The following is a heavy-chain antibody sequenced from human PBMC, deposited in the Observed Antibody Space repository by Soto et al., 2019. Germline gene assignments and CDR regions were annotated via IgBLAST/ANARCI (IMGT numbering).Heavy chain of an antibody. J-gene: IGHJ4*02. V-gene: IGHV3-30*03. D-gene: IGHD2-21*01. CDR1: GFSLSDYG. CDR2: ISFDGGDT. Sequence: QVQLVESGGGVVQPGRSLRLSCTASGFSLSDYGMHWVRQAPGKGLEWVAFISFDGGDTYYADSLRGRFTVSRDNSMDTLYLQVNSLRDDDTAVFYCARGRWQKYCANPYCFTFDSWGQGTLVTVSS. CDR3: ARGRWQKYCANPYCFTFDS.